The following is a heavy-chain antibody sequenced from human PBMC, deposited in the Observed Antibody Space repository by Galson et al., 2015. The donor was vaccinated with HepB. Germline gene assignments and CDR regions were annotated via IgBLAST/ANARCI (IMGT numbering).Heavy chain of an antibody. CDR2: IDWDDDK. J-gene: IGHJ4*02. Sequence: PALVKPTQILTLTCTFSGFSLSTSGMCVSWIRQPPGKALEWLALIDWDDDKYYSTSLKTRLTISKDTSKNQVVLTMTNMDPVDTATYYCARTREMASNSYFDYWAREPWSPSPQ. D-gene: IGHD5-24*01. CDR1: GFSLSTSGMC. CDR3: ARTREMASNSYFDY. V-gene: IGHV2-70*01.